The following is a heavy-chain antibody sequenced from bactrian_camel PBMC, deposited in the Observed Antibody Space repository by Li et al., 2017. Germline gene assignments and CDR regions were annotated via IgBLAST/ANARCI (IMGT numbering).Heavy chain of an antibody. CDR2: INTRGIP. CDR1: GFTFDDSD. D-gene: IGHD8*01. V-gene: IGHV3S55*01. J-gene: IGHJ4*01. CDR3: AAVCGQLTH. Sequence: HVQLVESGGGSAQAGGSLRLSCTRSGFTFDDSDMAWYRQGPGNECELVSSINTRGIPYYADPVKGRFTISRDRSKNMLYLQMNSLKTEDTAVYYCAAVCGQLTHWGQGTQVTVS.